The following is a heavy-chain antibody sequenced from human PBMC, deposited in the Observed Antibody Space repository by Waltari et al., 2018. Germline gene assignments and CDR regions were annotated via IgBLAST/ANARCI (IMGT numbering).Heavy chain of an antibody. CDR2: IYTSGST. Sequence: QVQLQESGPGLVKPSETLSLTCTVSGGSIRSYYWSWIRQPAGKGLEWIGRIYTSGSTNYNPSLKSRVTMSVDTSKNQFSLKLSSVTAADTAVYYCARDSPRQVVPAAHPGYFDYWGQGTLVTVSS. D-gene: IGHD2-2*01. V-gene: IGHV4-4*07. J-gene: IGHJ4*02. CDR1: GGSIRSYY. CDR3: ARDSPRQVVPAAHPGYFDY.